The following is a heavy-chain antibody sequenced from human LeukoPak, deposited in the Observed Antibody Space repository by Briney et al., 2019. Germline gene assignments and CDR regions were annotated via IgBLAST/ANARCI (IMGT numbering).Heavy chain of an antibody. J-gene: IGHJ5*01. CDR3: ARDNWVDC. V-gene: IGHV3-48*04. CDR2: IDTSSTTM. Sequence: GGSLRLSCAASGLAFSKYSMTWVRQAPGKGLEWVSFIDTSSTTMYYTDSVKGRFTISRDNAKNSLYLQMNSLKVEDTAIYYCARDNWVDCWGQGTLVTVSS. CDR1: GLAFSKYS.